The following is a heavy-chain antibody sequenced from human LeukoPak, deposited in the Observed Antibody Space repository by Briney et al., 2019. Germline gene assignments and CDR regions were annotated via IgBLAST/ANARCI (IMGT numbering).Heavy chain of an antibody. CDR1: GFTFSSYS. Sequence: GGSLRLSCAASGFTFSSYSMNWVRQAPGKGLEWVSSISSSSSYIYYADSVKGRFTISRDNAKNSLYLQMNSLRAEDTAVYYCARYYYDSSGYYQYYYYGMDVWSQGTTVTVSS. D-gene: IGHD3-22*01. CDR3: ARYYYDSSGYYQYYYYGMDV. CDR2: ISSSSSYI. V-gene: IGHV3-21*01. J-gene: IGHJ6*02.